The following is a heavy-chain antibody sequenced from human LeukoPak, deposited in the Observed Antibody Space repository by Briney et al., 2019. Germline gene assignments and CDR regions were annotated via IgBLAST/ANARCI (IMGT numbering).Heavy chain of an antibody. D-gene: IGHD3-16*01. Sequence: ASVRVSCKASGYTLSTFGITWVRQAPGQGLEWMGWISIYNGDTHFAQRLQGRVSLTTDTSTNTAYMELRSLRSDDTAMYFCARAPREGAFDYWGQGTRVTVSS. CDR3: ARAPREGAFDY. CDR1: GYTLSTFG. V-gene: IGHV1-18*01. J-gene: IGHJ4*02. CDR2: ISIYNGDT.